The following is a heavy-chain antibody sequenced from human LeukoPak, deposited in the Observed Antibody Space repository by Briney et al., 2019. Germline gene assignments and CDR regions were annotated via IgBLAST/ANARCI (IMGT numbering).Heavy chain of an antibody. D-gene: IGHD2-8*02. J-gene: IGHJ4*02. CDR3: RPKDSTHAGGD. V-gene: IGHV3-21*01. Sequence: GGSLRLSCAASGFTFSSYSMNWVRQAPGKGLEWVSSISSSSSYIYYADSVKGRFTISRDNAKNSLYLQMNSLRAEDTAVYYCRPKDSTHAGGDWGQGTLVTVSS. CDR2: ISSSSSYI. CDR1: GFTFSSYS.